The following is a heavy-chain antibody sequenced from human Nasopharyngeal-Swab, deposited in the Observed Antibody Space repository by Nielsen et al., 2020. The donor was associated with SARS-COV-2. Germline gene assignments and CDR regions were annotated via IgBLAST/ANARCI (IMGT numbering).Heavy chain of an antibody. CDR1: GFTFSSYA. CDR2: ISGNGGST. Sequence: GESLKISCAASGFTFSSYAMSWVRQAPGKGLEWVSAISGNGGSTYYADSVKGRFTISRDNSKNTLYLQMNSLRAEDTAVYYCAKDSTMVRGRGGFDPWGQGTLVTVSS. V-gene: IGHV3-23*01. CDR3: AKDSTMVRGRGGFDP. J-gene: IGHJ5*02. D-gene: IGHD3-10*01.